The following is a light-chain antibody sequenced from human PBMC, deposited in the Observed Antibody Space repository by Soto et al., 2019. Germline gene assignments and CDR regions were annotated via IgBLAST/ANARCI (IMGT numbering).Light chain of an antibody. CDR3: QQYNTHSWT. V-gene: IGKV1-5*03. CDR1: QSISIW. J-gene: IGKJ1*01. Sequence: DIQMTQSPSTLSASVGDRVTITCRASQSISIWLAWYQQKPGKAPKLLIYKASTLESGVPSRFSGSGSGTEFTLTIGSLKPDDSATYYCQQYNTHSWTFGQGTKVEIK. CDR2: KAS.